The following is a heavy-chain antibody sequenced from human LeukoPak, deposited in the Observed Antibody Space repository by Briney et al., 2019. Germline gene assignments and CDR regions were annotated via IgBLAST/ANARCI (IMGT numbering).Heavy chain of an antibody. J-gene: IGHJ5*02. Sequence: ASVKVSCKVSGYTLKEVSIHWVRQAPGKGLEWMGGIHPEDAETIYAQNVQGRVTMTADTSTNTAYMELSSLRSEDTAVYYCATDAVTHSSGWYGWFDPWGQGTLVTVSS. CDR2: IHPEDAET. CDR1: GYTLKEVS. V-gene: IGHV1-24*01. D-gene: IGHD6-19*01. CDR3: ATDAVTHSSGWYGWFDP.